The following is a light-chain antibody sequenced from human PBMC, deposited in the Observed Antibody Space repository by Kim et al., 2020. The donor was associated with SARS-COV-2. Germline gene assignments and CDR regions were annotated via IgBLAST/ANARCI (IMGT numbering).Light chain of an antibody. CDR2: GTS. CDR3: HQYVSSPYT. CDR1: QSFSVNH. Sequence: EIVLTQSPGTLSLSPGERATLSCRASQSFSVNHLAWYQHKLGQAPRLLIYGTSIRATDIPDRFSGSGSGIDFTLTISRLEPEDFAVYYCHQYVSSPYTFGQGTKLEI. V-gene: IGKV3-20*01. J-gene: IGKJ2*01.